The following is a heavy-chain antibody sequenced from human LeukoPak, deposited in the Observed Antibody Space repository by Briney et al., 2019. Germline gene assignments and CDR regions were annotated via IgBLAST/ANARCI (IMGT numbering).Heavy chain of an antibody. CDR1: GFTFSSYG. D-gene: IGHD5-12*01. J-gene: IGHJ4*02. CDR2: IWYDRSNK. CDR3: ARGGIVATIDRGFDY. Sequence: PGGSLRLSCAASGFTFSSYGMHWVRQAPGKGLEWVAVIWYDRSNKYYADSVKGRFTISRDNSKNTLYLQMNSLRAEDTAVYYCARGGIVATIDRGFDYWGQGTLVTVSS. V-gene: IGHV3-33*01.